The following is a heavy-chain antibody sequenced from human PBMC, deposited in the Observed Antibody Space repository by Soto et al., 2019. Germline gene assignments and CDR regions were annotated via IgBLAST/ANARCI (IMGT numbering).Heavy chain of an antibody. CDR3: ARDKRGYSSGWHTKFRGAFDI. V-gene: IGHV3-48*02. CDR1: GFTFSSYS. D-gene: IGHD6-19*01. J-gene: IGHJ3*02. CDR2: ISSSSSTI. Sequence: PGGSLRLSCAASGFTFSSYSMNWVRQAPGKGLEWVSYISSSSSTIYYADSVKGRFTISRDNAKNSLYLQMNSLRDEDTAVYYCARDKRGYSSGWHTKFRGAFDIWGQGTMVTVS.